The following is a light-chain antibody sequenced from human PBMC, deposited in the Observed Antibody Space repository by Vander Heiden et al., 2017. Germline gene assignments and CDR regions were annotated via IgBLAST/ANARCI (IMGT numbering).Light chain of an antibody. CDR3: AAWDDSLNGLV. CDR2: SNN. Sequence: QSVLPLASSPSQTRGQRVTSSGSGSSSDIGSNTVNWYQQPPRTAPNLLIYSNNRRSSGVPDRFSCSKAGTAASLAISGLQSEDEADYYCAAWDDSLNGLVFGTGTKVTVL. V-gene: IGLV1-44*01. CDR1: SSDIGSNT. J-gene: IGLJ1*01.